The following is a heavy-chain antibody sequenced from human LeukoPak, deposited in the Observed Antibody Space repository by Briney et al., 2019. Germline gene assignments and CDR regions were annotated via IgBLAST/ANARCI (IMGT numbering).Heavy chain of an antibody. J-gene: IGHJ4*02. V-gene: IGHV3-21*01. CDR1: GSTFSSYS. D-gene: IGHD3-10*01. CDR3: ARDLTYGSGSSFY. Sequence: GGSLRLSCAASGSTFSSYSMNWVRQAPGKGLEWVSSISSSSSYIYYADSVKGRFTISRDNAKNSLYLQMNSLRAEDTAVYYCARDLTYGSGSSFYWGQGTLVTVSS. CDR2: ISSSSSYI.